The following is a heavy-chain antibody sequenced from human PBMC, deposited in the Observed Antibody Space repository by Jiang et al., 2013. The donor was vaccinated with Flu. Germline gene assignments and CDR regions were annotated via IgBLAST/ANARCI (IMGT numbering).Heavy chain of an antibody. CDR2: IYWDDDK. Sequence: GVAVGWIRQPPGKPLEWLALIYWDDDKRYSPSLKSRLTITKDTSKNQVVLTMTNMDPVDTATYYCAHSPLYSNYEGYLHSGYVDRYFDYWGQGTLVTVSS. J-gene: IGHJ4*02. CDR3: AHSPLYSNYEGYLHSGYVDRYFDY. V-gene: IGHV2-5*02. D-gene: IGHD4-11*01. CDR1: GVA.